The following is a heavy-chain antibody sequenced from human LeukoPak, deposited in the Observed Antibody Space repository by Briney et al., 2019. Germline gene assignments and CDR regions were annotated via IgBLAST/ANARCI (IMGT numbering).Heavy chain of an antibody. CDR3: ARSFYSSSSRLGFDI. V-gene: IGHV4-38-2*01. J-gene: IGHJ3*02. CDR2: IYHSGST. D-gene: IGHD6-6*01. Sequence: PSETLSLTCAVSGYSISSGYYWGWIRQPPGKGLEWFGSIYHSGSTYYNPSLKSRVTISVDTSKNKFSLKLTSVTAADTAVYYCARSFYSSSSRLGFDIWGQGTMVTVSS. CDR1: GYSISSGYY.